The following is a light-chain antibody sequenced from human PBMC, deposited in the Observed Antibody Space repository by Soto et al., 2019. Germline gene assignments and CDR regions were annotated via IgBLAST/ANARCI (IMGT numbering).Light chain of an antibody. V-gene: IGKV3-11*01. J-gene: IGKJ5*01. Sequence: EIVLTQAPATMSLSPGERATLACRASQSVSSSLAWYQQKPGQAHRLLIYDAFNRATDIPARFSSSGSGTDFTLTLSSLEPEDFAVYYCQQRSHWTITCGQGTRLEIK. CDR2: DAF. CDR3: QQRSHWTIT. CDR1: QSVSSS.